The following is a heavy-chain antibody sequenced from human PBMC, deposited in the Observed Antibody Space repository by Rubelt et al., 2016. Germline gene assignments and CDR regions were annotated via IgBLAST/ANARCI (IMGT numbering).Heavy chain of an antibody. J-gene: IGHJ3*02. CDR1: GFSFSSHG. Sequence: GGSLRLSCAASGFSFSSHGMNWVRQAPGRGLEWVAFILYDGSDKKYGDSVKGRFTISRDNAKNSLFLQMNSLRAEEPAGYYCARDREAVAGRGGDAFGIWGQGTKVTVSS. CDR3: ARDREAVAGRGGDAFGI. V-gene: IGHV3-30*02. D-gene: IGHD6-19*01. CDR2: ILYDGSDK.